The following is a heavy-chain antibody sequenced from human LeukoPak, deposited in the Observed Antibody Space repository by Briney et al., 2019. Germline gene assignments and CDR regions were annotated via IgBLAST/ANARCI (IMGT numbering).Heavy chain of an antibody. CDR1: GGSFSGYY. D-gene: IGHD1-1*01. V-gene: IGHV4-34*01. Sequence: SETLSLTCAVYGGSFSGYYWSWIRQPPGKGLEWIGSIYYSGSTYYNPSLKSRVTISVDTSKNQFSLKLSSVTAADTAVYYCARTTEDKYYYYYMDVWGKGTTVTVSS. J-gene: IGHJ6*03. CDR3: ARTTEDKYYYYYMDV. CDR2: IYYSGST.